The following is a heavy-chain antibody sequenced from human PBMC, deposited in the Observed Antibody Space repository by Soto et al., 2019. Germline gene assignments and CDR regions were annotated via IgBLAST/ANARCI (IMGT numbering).Heavy chain of an antibody. J-gene: IGHJ4*02. CDR3: AKSNCGGDCPSPGRYY. V-gene: IGHV3-23*01. CDR1: GFTFSSYGMTFSSYA. Sequence: PGGSLRLSCAASGFTFSSYGMTFSSYAISWVRQAPGKGLEWVSTISGSGDSTYYADSVKGRFTISRDNSKNTLYLQMNSLRAEDTAVYYCAKSNCGGDCPSPGRYYWGQGTLVTVSS. D-gene: IGHD2-21*02. CDR2: ISGSGDST.